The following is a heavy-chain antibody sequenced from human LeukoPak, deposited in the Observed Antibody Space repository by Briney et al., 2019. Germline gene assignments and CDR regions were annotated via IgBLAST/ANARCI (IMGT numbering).Heavy chain of an antibody. V-gene: IGHV4-39*07. J-gene: IGHJ4*02. CDR3: ACQYYDYVWGSYRYPFSD. Sequence: SETLSLTCTVSGGSISSSSYYWGWIRQPPGTGLEWLGSIYYSGSTYYNPSLKCRVTISVDTSKNQFSLKLSSVTAADTAVYYCACQYYDYVWGSYRYPFSDWGQGTLVTVSS. CDR2: IYYSGST. D-gene: IGHD3-16*02. CDR1: GGSISSSSYY.